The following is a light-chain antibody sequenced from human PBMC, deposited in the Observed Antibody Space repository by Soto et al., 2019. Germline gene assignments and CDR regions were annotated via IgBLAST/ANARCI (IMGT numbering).Light chain of an antibody. CDR3: QQSYSTPRT. CDR2: AAS. J-gene: IGKJ2*01. CDR1: QSISSY. Sequence: DIQMTQSPSSLSASVGDRVTITCRASQSISSYLNWYQQKPGKAPKLLIYAASSLQSGVPSRFSGSGSGTDFTITISSLQPEDVVTYYCQQSYSTPRTFGQGTKLEIK. V-gene: IGKV1-39*01.